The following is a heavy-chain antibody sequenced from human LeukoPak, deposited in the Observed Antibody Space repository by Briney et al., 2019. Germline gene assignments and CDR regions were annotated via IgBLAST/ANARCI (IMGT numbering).Heavy chain of an antibody. CDR3: AKGRGVIVVVTAPFDP. CDR1: GFTFSSYG. Sequence: PGGSLRLSCAASGFTFSSYGMSWVRQAPGKGLEWVSAISGSGGSTYYADSVKGRFTISRDNSKNTLYLQMNSLRAEDTAVYYCAKGRGVIVVVTAPFDPWGQGTLVTVSS. J-gene: IGHJ5*02. CDR2: ISGSGGST. D-gene: IGHD2-21*02. V-gene: IGHV3-23*01.